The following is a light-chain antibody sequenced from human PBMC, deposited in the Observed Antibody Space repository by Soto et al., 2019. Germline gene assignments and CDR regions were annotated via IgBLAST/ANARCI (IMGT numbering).Light chain of an antibody. CDR1: QSLGGN. Sequence: EIVMTQSPATLAVSPGDTATLSCRASQSLGGNLAWYQQKPGQGPRLLIFRASSRATGVPARSSASGSGTEFTLTISGLQSEDFAIYYCQQYSNWPPWTFGPGTKVDIK. CDR2: RAS. CDR3: QQYSNWPPWT. V-gene: IGKV3-15*01. J-gene: IGKJ1*01.